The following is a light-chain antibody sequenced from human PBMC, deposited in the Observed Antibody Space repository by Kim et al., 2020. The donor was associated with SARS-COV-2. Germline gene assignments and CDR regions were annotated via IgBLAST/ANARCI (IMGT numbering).Light chain of an antibody. CDR1: RSDVGSYNL. CDR2: EVS. Sequence: RSFTISCTGTRSDVGSYNLVSWYQQHPGKAPKLMIYEVSKRPSGVSNRFSGSKSGNTASLTISGLQAEDEADYYCCSYAGSSTFYVFGTGTRSPS. CDR3: CSYAGSSTFYV. V-gene: IGLV2-23*02. J-gene: IGLJ1*01.